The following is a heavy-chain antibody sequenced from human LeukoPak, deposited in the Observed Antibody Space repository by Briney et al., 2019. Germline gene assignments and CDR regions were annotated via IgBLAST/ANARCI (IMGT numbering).Heavy chain of an antibody. V-gene: IGHV1-18*01. D-gene: IGHD3-22*01. CDR3: ARVDTMIVAEGDAFDI. Sequence: ASVKVSCKASGYTFTSYGISWVRQAPGQGLEWMGWISAYNGNTNYAQKFQGRVTMTRDTSISTAYMELSRLRSDDTAVYYCARVDTMIVAEGDAFDIWGQGTMVTVSS. CDR1: GYTFTSYG. CDR2: ISAYNGNT. J-gene: IGHJ3*02.